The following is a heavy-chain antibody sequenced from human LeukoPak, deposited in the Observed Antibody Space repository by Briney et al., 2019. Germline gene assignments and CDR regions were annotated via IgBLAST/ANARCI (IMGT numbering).Heavy chain of an antibody. CDR2: IYYSGST. CDR3: ARDQYGDPMGWFDP. Sequence: SETLSLTCTVSGGSISSGGYYWSWLRQHPGRGLEWIGYIYYSGSTYYTPSLKSRVTISVDTSKNQFSLKLSSVTAADTAVYYCARDQYGDPMGWFDPWGQGTLVTVSS. V-gene: IGHV4-31*03. J-gene: IGHJ5*02. D-gene: IGHD4-17*01. CDR1: GGSISSGGYY.